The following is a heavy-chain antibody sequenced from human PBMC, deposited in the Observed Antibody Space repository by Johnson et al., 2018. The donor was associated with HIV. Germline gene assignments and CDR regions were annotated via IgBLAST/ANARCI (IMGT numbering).Heavy chain of an antibody. D-gene: IGHD4-17*01. CDR3: ARMTTTVSHHDAFDI. Sequence: VQLVESGGGLVQPGGSLRLSCAASGFTVSSNEMSWVRQAPGKGLEWVSSISGGSTYYADSVKGRFTISRDNSKNTLYLQMNSLRAEDTAVYYCARMTTTVSHHDAFDIWGQGTMVTVSS. CDR2: ISGGST. J-gene: IGHJ3*02. CDR1: GFTVSSNE. V-gene: IGHV3-38*03.